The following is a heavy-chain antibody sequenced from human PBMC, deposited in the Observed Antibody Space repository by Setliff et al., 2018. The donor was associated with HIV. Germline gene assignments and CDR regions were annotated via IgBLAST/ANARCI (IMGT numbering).Heavy chain of an antibody. Sequence: ASVKVSCKASGYTFTSYGISWVRQAPGQGLEWMGWISAYNGNTNYAQKLQGRVTMTTDTSTSTAYMELRSLRSDDTAVYYCARPLAGAVAQGASDLWGQGTMVTVSS. CDR3: ARPLAGAVAQGASDL. J-gene: IGHJ3*01. V-gene: IGHV1-18*01. CDR1: GYTFTSYG. D-gene: IGHD6-19*01. CDR2: ISAYNGNT.